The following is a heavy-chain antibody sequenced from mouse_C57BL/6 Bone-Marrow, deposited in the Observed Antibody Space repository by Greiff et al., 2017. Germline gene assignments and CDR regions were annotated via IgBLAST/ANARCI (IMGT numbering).Heavy chain of an antibody. CDR3: TRVGCSGSWGFAY. J-gene: IGHJ3*01. D-gene: IGHD1-3*01. Sequence: QVQLQQPGAELVKPGASVKVSCKASGYTFTSYWMHWVKQRPGQGLEWIGRIHPSDSDTNYNQKFKGKDTLTVDKSSSTAYMQLSSLTSEDSAVYYCTRVGCSGSWGFAYWGQGTLVTVSA. CDR1: GYTFTSYW. CDR2: IHPSDSDT. V-gene: IGHV1-74*01.